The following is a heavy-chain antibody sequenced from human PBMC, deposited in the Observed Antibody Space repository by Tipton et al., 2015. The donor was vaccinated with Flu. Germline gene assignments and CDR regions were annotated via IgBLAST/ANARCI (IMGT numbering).Heavy chain of an antibody. V-gene: IGHV4-59*01. CDR2: SSYSGGS. CDR1: GASITNYY. CDR3: ARNKGTGYEDY. Sequence: TLSLTCSVSGASITNYYWAWIRQPPGKGLEWIGYSSYSGGSNFNPSLRSRVTVSIDASKSQVSLKMTSVTSADTATYFCARNKGTGYEDYWGQGTLVTVSS. D-gene: IGHD5-12*01. J-gene: IGHJ4*02.